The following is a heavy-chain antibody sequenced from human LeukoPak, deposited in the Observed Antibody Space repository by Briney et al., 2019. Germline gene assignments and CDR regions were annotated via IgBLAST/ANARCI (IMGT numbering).Heavy chain of an antibody. CDR3: ARTVLIEMSEDWYFDL. J-gene: IGHJ2*01. CDR2: ISAYNGNT. Sequence: ASVKVSCTASGYIFTSYGISWVRQAPGQGLEWMGWISAYNGNTNYAHKLQGRVTMTTDTSTSTAYMELRSLRSDDTAVYYCARTVLIEMSEDWYFDLWGRGTLVTVSS. D-gene: IGHD5-24*01. CDR1: GYIFTSYG. V-gene: IGHV1-18*01.